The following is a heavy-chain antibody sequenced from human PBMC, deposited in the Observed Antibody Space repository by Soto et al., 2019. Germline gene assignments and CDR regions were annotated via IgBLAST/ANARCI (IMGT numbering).Heavy chain of an antibody. V-gene: IGHV3-64D*09. CDR3: VKNLWSGQRPYFDY. J-gene: IGHJ4*02. CDR1: GFTFSSYA. Sequence: GESLKISCSASGFTFSSYAMHWVRQAPGKGLEYVSAISSNGGSTYYADSVKGRFTISRDNSKNTLYLQMSSLRAEDTAVYYCVKNLWSGQRPYFDYWGQGTLVTVSS. CDR2: ISSNGGST. D-gene: IGHD3-3*01.